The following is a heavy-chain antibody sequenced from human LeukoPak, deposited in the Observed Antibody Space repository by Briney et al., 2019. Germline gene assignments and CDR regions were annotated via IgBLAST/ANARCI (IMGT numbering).Heavy chain of an antibody. D-gene: IGHD4-23*01. CDR1: GGSFSGYY. CDR2: INHRGST. V-gene: IGHV4-34*01. CDR3: ARGRLPYGGKKAFDI. J-gene: IGHJ3*02. Sequence: KTSETLSLTCAVYGGSFSGYYWRWVRQPPGKGLEWVGEINHRGSTNYNPSLKRRVTISVHPSKHQFSLTLSSVTAADTAVYYCARGRLPYGGKKAFDIWGQGTMVTVSS.